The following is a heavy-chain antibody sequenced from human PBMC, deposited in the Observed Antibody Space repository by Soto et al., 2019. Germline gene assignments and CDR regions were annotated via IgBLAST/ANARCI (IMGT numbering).Heavy chain of an antibody. V-gene: IGHV1-3*04. CDR3: TRESSDGVVIAAAMMF. CDR2: INTGNGNT. CDR1: GYTFTGYA. J-gene: IGHJ4*02. Sequence: QVPLVQSGAEVKKPGASVKVSCKASGYTFTGYAIQWVRQAPGQGLEWMGWINTGNGNTHSSQRFQGRVTITRATSANAAYMELRSLRPEDTAVYFGTRESSDGVVIAAAMMFWGQGTLVTVSS. D-gene: IGHD6-13*01.